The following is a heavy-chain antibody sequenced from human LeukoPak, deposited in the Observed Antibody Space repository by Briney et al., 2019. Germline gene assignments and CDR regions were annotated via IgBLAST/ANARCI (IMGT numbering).Heavy chain of an antibody. J-gene: IGHJ5*02. V-gene: IGHV3-74*01. D-gene: IGHD6-19*01. CDR3: ARAGASGWYAAGWFDP. CDR2: INTDGRTT. Sequence: GGSQRLSCAASGFPFNNYWMYWVRQAPGKGLVWVSSINTDGRTTRYAASVQGRFTISRDNAKNTLYLQMNSLSGDDTAVYYCARAGASGWYAAGWFDPWGQGSLVTVSS. CDR1: GFPFNNYW.